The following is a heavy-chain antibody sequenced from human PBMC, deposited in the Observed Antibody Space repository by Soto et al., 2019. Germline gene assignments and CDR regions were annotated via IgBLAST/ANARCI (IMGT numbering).Heavy chain of an antibody. CDR3: AKGYCSGGSCYSNWFDP. CDR2: ISYDGSNK. Sequence: QVQLVESGGGVVQPGRSLRLSCAASGFTFSSYGMHWVRQAPGKGLEWVAVISYDGSNKYYADSVKGRFTISRDNSKNTLYLHMNSLRAEDTAVYYCAKGYCSGGSCYSNWFDPWGQGTLVTVSS. V-gene: IGHV3-30*18. CDR1: GFTFSSYG. J-gene: IGHJ5*02. D-gene: IGHD2-15*01.